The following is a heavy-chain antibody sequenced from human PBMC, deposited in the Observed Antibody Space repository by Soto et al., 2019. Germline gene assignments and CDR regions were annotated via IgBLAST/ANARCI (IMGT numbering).Heavy chain of an antibody. CDR1: GGTFRNYA. D-gene: IGHD2-2*01. CDR3: AAVMPHTPYTTPHYFDR. J-gene: IGHJ4*02. CDR2: IIPLFATS. Sequence: SVKVSCKASGGTFRNYAITWVRQAPGQGLEWMGGIIPLFATSNYSQKFLGRLRFTADESAGTAYMELSSLRAEDTAAYYGAAVMPHTPYTTPHYFDRCRQRPMGTVSS. V-gene: IGHV1-69*13.